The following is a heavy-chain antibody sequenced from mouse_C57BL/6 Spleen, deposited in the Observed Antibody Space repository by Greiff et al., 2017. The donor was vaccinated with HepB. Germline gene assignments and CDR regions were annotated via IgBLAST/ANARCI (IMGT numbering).Heavy chain of an antibody. D-gene: IGHD1-1*01. Sequence: QVHVKQPGAELVRPGSSVKLSCKASGYTFTSYWMHWVKQRPIQGLEWIGNIDPSDSETHYNQKFKDKATLTVDKSSSTAYMQLSSLTSEDSAVYYCARGPGSSPAWFAYWGRGTLVTVSA. CDR1: GYTFTSYW. V-gene: IGHV1-52*01. J-gene: IGHJ3*01. CDR3: ARGPGSSPAWFAY. CDR2: IDPSDSET.